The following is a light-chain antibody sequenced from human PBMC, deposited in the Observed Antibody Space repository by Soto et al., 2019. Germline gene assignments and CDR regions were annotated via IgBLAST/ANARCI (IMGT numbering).Light chain of an antibody. CDR1: SSDVGDYNY. Sequence: QSALTQPASVSGSPGQSITISCTGTSSDVGDYNYVSWYQQHPGKAPQLMIFDVSNRPSGVSNRFSGSKSGNTASLTISGLQAEDEAEYYCSSYTSSSTYVFGTGTKLTVL. CDR3: SSYTSSSTYV. V-gene: IGLV2-14*01. J-gene: IGLJ1*01. CDR2: DVS.